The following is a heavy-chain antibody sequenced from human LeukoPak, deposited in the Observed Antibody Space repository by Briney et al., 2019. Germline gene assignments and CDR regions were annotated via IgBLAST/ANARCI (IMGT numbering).Heavy chain of an antibody. CDR2: INHSGST. Sequence: PSETLSLTCAVYGGSFSGYYWSWIRQPSEKGLEWIGEINHSGSTNYNPSLKSRVTISVDTSKNQFSLKLSSVTAADTAVYYCARGIARYYFDYWGQGTLVAVSS. CDR1: GGSFSGYY. J-gene: IGHJ4*02. CDR3: ARGIARYYFDY. V-gene: IGHV4-34*01.